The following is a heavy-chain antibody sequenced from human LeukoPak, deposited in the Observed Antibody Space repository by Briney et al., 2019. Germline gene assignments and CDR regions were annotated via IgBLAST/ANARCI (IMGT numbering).Heavy chain of an antibody. CDR2: IKEDGSDK. Sequence: GGSLRLSCAASGFTFSNHWMRWVRQTPGRGLEWVANIKEDGSDKYYVDSLKGRFTISRDNAKNSLYLQMNSLRAEDTAVYYCAKDGTRQAYWGQATLVT. V-gene: IGHV3-7*03. J-gene: IGHJ4*02. D-gene: IGHD6-13*01. CDR3: AKDGTRQAY. CDR1: GFTFSNHW.